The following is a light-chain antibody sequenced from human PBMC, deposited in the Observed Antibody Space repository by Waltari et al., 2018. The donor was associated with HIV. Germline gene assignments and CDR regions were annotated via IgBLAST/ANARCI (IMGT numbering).Light chain of an antibody. CDR1: NIGSNS. Sequence: SYVLTQPPSVSVAPGKMARITCGGKNIGSNSVHTYQPKQGQAPWLVHDDANDRPYGIPEPFSGSNSGNTATLTISRVEAGDEADYYCQVWDSSSDHPVFGGGTKLTVL. V-gene: IGLV3-21*03. CDR2: DAN. J-gene: IGLJ3*02. CDR3: QVWDSSSDHPV.